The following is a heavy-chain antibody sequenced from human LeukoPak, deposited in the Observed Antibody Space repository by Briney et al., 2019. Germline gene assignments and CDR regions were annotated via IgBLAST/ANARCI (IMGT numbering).Heavy chain of an antibody. J-gene: IGHJ4*02. D-gene: IGHD3-22*01. V-gene: IGHV1-69*10. Sequence: ASVKVSCKASGGTFSSYAISWVRQAPGQGLEWMGGIIPILGIANYAQKFQGRVTITADKSTSTAYMELSSLRSEDTAVYYCARDTYYYDSSGYCDYWGQGTLVTVSS. CDR1: GGTFSSYA. CDR3: ARDTYYYDSSGYCDY. CDR2: IIPILGIA.